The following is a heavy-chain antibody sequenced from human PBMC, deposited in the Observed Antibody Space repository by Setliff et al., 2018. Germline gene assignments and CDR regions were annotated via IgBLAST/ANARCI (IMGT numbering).Heavy chain of an antibody. CDR2: INQDGSGK. CDR3: ARDGHNVYYFDY. Sequence: GGSLRLSCAASGFTFSSFWMSWVRQSPGKGLEWVANINQDGSGKYYVDSVKGRFTISRDNAKNSLSLQMNGLRAEDTSVYYCARDGHNVYYFDYWGLGTLVTVSS. CDR1: GFTFSSFW. D-gene: IGHD1-1*01. J-gene: IGHJ4*02. V-gene: IGHV3-7*01.